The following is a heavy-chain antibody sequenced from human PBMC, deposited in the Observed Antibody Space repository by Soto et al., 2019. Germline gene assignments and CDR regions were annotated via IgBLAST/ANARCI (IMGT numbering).Heavy chain of an antibody. V-gene: IGHV3-53*01. CDR1: GFTVSSNY. CDR3: ASPGQMDLWEFDY. J-gene: IGHJ4*02. Sequence: GGSLRLSCAASGFTVSSNYMSWVRQAPGKGLEWVSVIYSGGSTYYADSVKGRFTISRDNSKNTLYLQMNSLRAEDTAVYYCASPGQMDLWEFDYWGQGTLVTVPS. D-gene: IGHD1-26*01. CDR2: IYSGGST.